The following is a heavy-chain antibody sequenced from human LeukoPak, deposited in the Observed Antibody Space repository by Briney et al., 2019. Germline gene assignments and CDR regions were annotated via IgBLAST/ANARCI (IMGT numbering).Heavy chain of an antibody. CDR3: ARDLYSSSWYASGLFDY. D-gene: IGHD6-13*01. J-gene: IGHJ4*02. CDR1: GSTFSSYA. V-gene: IGHV3-30-3*01. Sequence: GGSLRLSCAASGSTFSSYAMHWVRQAPGKGLEWVAVISYDGSNKYYADSVKGRFTISRDNSKNTLYLQMNSLRAEDTAVYYCARDLYSSSWYASGLFDYWGQGTLVTVSS. CDR2: ISYDGSNK.